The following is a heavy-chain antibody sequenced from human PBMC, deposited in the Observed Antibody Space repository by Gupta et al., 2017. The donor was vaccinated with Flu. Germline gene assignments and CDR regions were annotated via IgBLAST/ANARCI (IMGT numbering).Heavy chain of an antibody. CDR3: AKDLVGIGYYYYGMDV. Sequence: QVQLVESGGGVVQPGRSLRLSCAASGFTFSSYGMHWVRQAPGKGLEWVAVISYDGSNKYYADSVKGRFTISRDNSKNTLYLQMNSLRAEDTAVYYCAKDLVGIGYYYYGMDVWGQGTTVTVSS. V-gene: IGHV3-30*18. J-gene: IGHJ6*02. CDR2: ISYDGSNK. D-gene: IGHD3-22*01. CDR1: GFTFSSYG.